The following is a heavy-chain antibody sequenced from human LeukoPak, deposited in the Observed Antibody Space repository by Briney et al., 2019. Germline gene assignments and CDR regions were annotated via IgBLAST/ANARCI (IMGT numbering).Heavy chain of an antibody. Sequence: SETLSLTCSVSGGSISNYYWGWIRQPPGKGLEWIGSIYHSGSTYYNPSLKSRVTISVDTSKNQFSPKLSSLTAADTAVYYCARVEAVAEHFDYWGQGTLVTVSS. D-gene: IGHD6-19*01. J-gene: IGHJ4*02. CDR2: IYHSGST. CDR3: ARVEAVAEHFDY. CDR1: GGSISNYY. V-gene: IGHV4-38-2*02.